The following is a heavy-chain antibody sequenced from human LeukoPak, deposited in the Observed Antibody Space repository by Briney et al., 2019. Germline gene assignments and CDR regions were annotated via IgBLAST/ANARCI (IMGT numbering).Heavy chain of an antibody. CDR3: ARATSDWFDP. V-gene: IGHV4-39*07. CDR2: IYYSGST. J-gene: IGHJ5*02. Sequence: PSGTLSLTCTVSGGSISSSSYYWGWIRQPPGKGLEWIGSIYYSGSTYYNPSLKSRVTISVDTSKNQFSLKLSSVTAADTAVYYCARATSDWFDPWGQGTQVTVSS. CDR1: GGSISSSSYY.